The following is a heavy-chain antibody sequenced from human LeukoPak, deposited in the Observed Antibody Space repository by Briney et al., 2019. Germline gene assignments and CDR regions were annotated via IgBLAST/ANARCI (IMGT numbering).Heavy chain of an antibody. CDR3: ARGAVPAAMALLYDY. D-gene: IGHD2-2*01. CDR2: MNPNSGNT. Sequence: ASVKVSCKASGYTFTSYDINWVRQATGQGLEWMGWMNPNSGNTGYAQKFQGRVTITRNTSISTAYMELGSLRSEDMAVYYCARGAVPAAMALLYDYWGQGTLVTVSS. V-gene: IGHV1-8*03. J-gene: IGHJ4*02. CDR1: GYTFTSYD.